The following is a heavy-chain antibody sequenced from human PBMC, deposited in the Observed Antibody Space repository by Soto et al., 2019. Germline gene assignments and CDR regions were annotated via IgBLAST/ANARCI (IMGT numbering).Heavy chain of an antibody. V-gene: IGHV1-46*03. CDR1: GYTFTGYY. CDR3: ARGEWELNY. J-gene: IGHJ4*02. D-gene: IGHD1-26*01. Sequence: ASVKGSCKASGYTFTGYYMDWVRQAPGQGLEWMGIINPSGGTTNYAQKFQGRVAMTRDTSTSTVYMELSSLRSEDTAVYYCARGEWELNYWGQGTLVTVSS. CDR2: INPSGGTT.